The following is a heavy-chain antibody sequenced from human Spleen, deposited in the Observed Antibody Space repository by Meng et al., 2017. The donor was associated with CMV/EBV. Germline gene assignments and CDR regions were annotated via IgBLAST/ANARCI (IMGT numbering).Heavy chain of an antibody. CDR2: IGHSGFT. Sequence: QVELQESGPGLVRPSEALSLTCSASGGSISTSGYYWGWIRQPPGKGLEWIGSIGHSGFTYYTPSLKSRVTVSIDTSRNQFSLWLTSVTAADTAVYYCVRSSAWVRTGFDPWGQGTLVTVSS. D-gene: IGHD6-19*01. V-gene: IGHV4-39*01. J-gene: IGHJ5*02. CDR1: GGSISTSGYY. CDR3: VRSSAWVRTGFDP.